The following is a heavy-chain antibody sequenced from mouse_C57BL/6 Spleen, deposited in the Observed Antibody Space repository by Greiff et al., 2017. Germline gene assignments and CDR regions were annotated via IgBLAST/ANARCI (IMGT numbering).Heavy chain of an antibody. J-gene: IGHJ2*01. V-gene: IGHV7-3*01. CDR1: GFTFTDYY. CDR2: IRNKANGYPT. D-gene: IGHD2-5*01. CDR3: ARCGSNRNFDD. Sequence: DVMLVESGGGLVQPGGSLSLSCAASGFTFTDYYMSWVRQPPGKALEWLGFIRNKANGYPTEYSASVKGRFTISRDNSQSILYLQMNALRAEDSATYYCARCGSNRNFDDWGQGTTLTFSS.